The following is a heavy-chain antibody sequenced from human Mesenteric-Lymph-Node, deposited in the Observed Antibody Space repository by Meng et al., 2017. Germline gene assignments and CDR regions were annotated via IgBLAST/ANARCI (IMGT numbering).Heavy chain of an antibody. CDR2: TYYRSKWYN. V-gene: IGHV6-1*01. D-gene: IGHD6-13*01. J-gene: IGHJ4*02. CDR3: ARAADSSLDY. Sequence: QEQLQHPGPGLVKPSQPLSVTCAISGDSVSGNGVAWNWIRQSPSRGLEWLGRTYYRSKWYNEYAVSVKSRIGINADTAKNQFSLQLNSVTPEDTAVYYCARAADSSLDYWGQGTLVTVSS. CDR1: GDSVSGNGVA.